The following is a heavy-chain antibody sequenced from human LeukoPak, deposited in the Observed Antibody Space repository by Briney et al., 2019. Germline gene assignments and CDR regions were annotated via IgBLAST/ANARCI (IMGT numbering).Heavy chain of an antibody. CDR2: ISYDGSNK. D-gene: IGHD3-9*01. J-gene: IGHJ4*02. CDR3: ANGPYYDILTGHFDY. CDR1: GFTFSSYG. V-gene: IGHV3-30*18. Sequence: GGSLRLSCAASGFTFSSYGMHWVRQAPGKGLEWVAVISYDGSNKYYADSVKGRFTISRDNSKNTLYLQVNSLRAEDTAVYYCANGPYYDILTGHFDYWGQGTLVTVSS.